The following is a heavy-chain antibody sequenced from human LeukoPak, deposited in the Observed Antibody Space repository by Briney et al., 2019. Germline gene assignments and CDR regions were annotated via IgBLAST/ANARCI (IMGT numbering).Heavy chain of an antibody. V-gene: IGHV4-34*01. J-gene: IGHJ4*02. D-gene: IGHD6-13*01. CDR1: GGSFSGYY. Sequence: SETLSLTCAVYGGSFSGYYWSWIRQPPGKGLEWIGEINHSGSTNYNPSLKSRVTISVDTSKNQFSLKLSSVTAADTAVYYCARVYSSSWYHDYWGQGTLVTVSS. CDR2: INHSGST. CDR3: ARVYSSSWYHDY.